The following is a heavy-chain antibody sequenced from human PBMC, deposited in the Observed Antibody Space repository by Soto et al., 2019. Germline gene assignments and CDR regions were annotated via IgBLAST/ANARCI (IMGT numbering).Heavy chain of an antibody. Sequence: GGSLRLSCSASGFTFSNHWMDWVRQAPGEGLEWVANINQDGSEEHYVDSVKGRFTISRDNAKNSLYLQMSSLTAEDSALYYCSRSLDSWGQGTLVTVSS. CDR1: GFTFSNHW. J-gene: IGHJ4*02. CDR2: INQDGSEE. CDR3: SRSLDS. V-gene: IGHV3-7*01.